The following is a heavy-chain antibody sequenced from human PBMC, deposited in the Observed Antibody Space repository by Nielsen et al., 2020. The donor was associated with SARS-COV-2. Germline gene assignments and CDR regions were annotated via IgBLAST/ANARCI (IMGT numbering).Heavy chain of an antibody. CDR1: GFTFSDYY. CDR3: ARDLAPTAMVTGTVDY. Sequence: GESLKISCAASGFTFSDYYISWIRQAPGKGLEWVSFISSSGSTIYYVDSVKGRFTISRDNAKNSLYLQMNSLRAEDTAVYYCARDLAPTAMVTGTVDYWGQGTLVTVSS. CDR2: ISSSGSTI. D-gene: IGHD5-18*01. V-gene: IGHV3-11*04. J-gene: IGHJ4*02.